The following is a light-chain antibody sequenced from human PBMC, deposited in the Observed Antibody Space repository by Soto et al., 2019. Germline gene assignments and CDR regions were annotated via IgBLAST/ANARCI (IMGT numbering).Light chain of an antibody. CDR2: GNS. J-gene: IGLJ2*01. CDR3: QSYDSSLV. V-gene: IGLV1-40*01. Sequence: QAVVTQPPSVSGAPGQRVTISCTGSSSNIGAGYDVHWYQHLPGTAPKLLIYGNSNRPSGVPDRFSGSKSGTSASLAITGLQAEDEADYYCQSYDSSLVFGGGTKLTVL. CDR1: SSNIGAGYD.